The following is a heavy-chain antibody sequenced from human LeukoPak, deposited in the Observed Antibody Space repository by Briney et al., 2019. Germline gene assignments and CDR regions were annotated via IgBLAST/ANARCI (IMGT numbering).Heavy chain of an antibody. J-gene: IGHJ6*03. CDR3: AREVTVAGTFYFYMDV. Sequence: PSETLSLTCSVSGGSISSHYWTGVRQPPGRALECIGYIYYGGRTQYNPSLKSRVTMTMDTSKNQFSLRLNSVSAADTAVYYCAREVTVAGTFYFYMDVWGKGTTVTVSS. CDR1: GGSISSHY. CDR2: IYYGGRT. V-gene: IGHV4-59*11. D-gene: IGHD6-19*01.